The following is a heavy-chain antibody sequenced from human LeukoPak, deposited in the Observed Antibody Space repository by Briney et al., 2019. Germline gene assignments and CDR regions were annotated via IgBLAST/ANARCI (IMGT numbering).Heavy chain of an antibody. J-gene: IGHJ6*03. V-gene: IGHV4-59*12. CDR1: GGSISSYY. CDR2: IYYSGST. CDR3: ARENYYGPPWYYYMDV. D-gene: IGHD3-10*01. Sequence: PSETLSLTCTVSGGSISSYYWSWIRQPPGKGLEWIGYIYYSGSTNYNPSLKSRVTISVDTSKNQFSLKLSSVTAADTAVYFCARENYYGPPWYYYMDVWGKGTTVTVSS.